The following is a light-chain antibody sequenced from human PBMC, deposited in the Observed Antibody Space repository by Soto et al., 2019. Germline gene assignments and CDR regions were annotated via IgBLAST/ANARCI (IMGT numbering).Light chain of an antibody. V-gene: IGKV3-15*01. CDR2: GAS. CDR3: QQYTNWPPWT. CDR1: QSLSTN. Sequence: EIVMTQSPATLSVSPGERATLSCRASQSLSTNLAWYQQKPGQSPRLLIYGASTRATGVPARFSGSGSGTEFTLTISSLRSEDFAVYYCQQYTNWPPWTFGQGTKVVIK. J-gene: IGKJ1*01.